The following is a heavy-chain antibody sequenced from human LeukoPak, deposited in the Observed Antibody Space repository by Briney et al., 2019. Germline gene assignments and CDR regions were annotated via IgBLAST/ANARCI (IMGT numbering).Heavy chain of an antibody. J-gene: IGHJ4*02. CDR2: VNINTGNP. V-gene: IGHV7-4-1*02. D-gene: IGHD3-22*01. CDR1: GYTFTSYA. Sequence: EASVKVSCKASGYTFTSYAMNWVRQAPGQGLEWMGWVNINTGNPTYAQGFTGRFVFSLDTSVSTAYLQISSLKAEDTAVYYCARDYYDSSGYYPRMAYWGQGTLVTVSS. CDR3: ARDYYDSSGYYPRMAY.